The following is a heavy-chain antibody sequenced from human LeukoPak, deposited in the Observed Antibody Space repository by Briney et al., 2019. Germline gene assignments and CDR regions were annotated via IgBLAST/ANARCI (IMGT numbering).Heavy chain of an antibody. CDR1: GFIFSDVW. CDR3: TTDLDY. J-gene: IGHJ4*02. V-gene: IGHV3-15*01. Sequence: GGSLRLSCAGSGFIFSDVWMSWVRQAPGKGLEWVARIKTKAEGGTIDYAAPVKGRFIISRDDSEKRLDLQMSSLKSEDTGVYYCTTDLDYWGQGPLVTVSS. CDR2: IKTKAEGGTI.